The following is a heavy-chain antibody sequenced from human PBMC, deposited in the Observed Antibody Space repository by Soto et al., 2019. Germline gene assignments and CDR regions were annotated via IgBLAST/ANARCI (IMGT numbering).Heavy chain of an antibody. Sequence: GGSLRLSCAASGFTFSGSAMHWVRQASGKGLEWVGRIRSKANSYATAYAASVKGRFTISRDDSKNTAYLQMNSLKTEDTAVYYCTRLETDTAMATVSRAFDIWGQGTMVTVSS. V-gene: IGHV3-73*01. CDR3: TRLETDTAMATVSRAFDI. J-gene: IGHJ3*02. CDR2: IRSKANSYAT. D-gene: IGHD5-18*01. CDR1: GFTFSGSA.